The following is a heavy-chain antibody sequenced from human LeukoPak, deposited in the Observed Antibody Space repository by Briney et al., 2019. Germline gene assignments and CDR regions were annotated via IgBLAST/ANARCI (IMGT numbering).Heavy chain of an antibody. CDR3: ATGRPYSSVDY. V-gene: IGHV3-33*01. J-gene: IGHJ4*02. D-gene: IGHD6-19*01. CDR1: GFTFSSYG. CDR2: VWYDGSNN. Sequence: GGSLRLSCAASGFTFSSYGMHWVRQPPGKGLEWVAIVWYDGSNNYYGDSVKGRFTISRDNSKNTVYLQMNSLRAEDTAVYYCATGRPYSSVDYWGQGTLVTVSS.